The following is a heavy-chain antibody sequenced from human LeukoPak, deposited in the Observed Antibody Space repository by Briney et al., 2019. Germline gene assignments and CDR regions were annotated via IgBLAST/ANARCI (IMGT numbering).Heavy chain of an antibody. Sequence: SETLSLTRTVSGGSISSYYWSWIRQPPGKGLEWIGYIYYSGSTNYNPSLKSRVTISVDTSKNQFSLKLSSVTAADTAVYYCAGSSSDEDYFDYWGQGTLVTVSS. CDR3: AGSSSDEDYFDY. D-gene: IGHD6-13*01. V-gene: IGHV4-59*08. CDR2: IYYSGST. CDR1: GGSISSYY. J-gene: IGHJ4*02.